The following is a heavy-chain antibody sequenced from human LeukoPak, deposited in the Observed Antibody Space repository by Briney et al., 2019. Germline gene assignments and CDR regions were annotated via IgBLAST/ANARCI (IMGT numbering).Heavy chain of an antibody. CDR2: IRYDGSNK. CDR3: AKDSPDLPIGWFDP. J-gene: IGHJ5*02. CDR1: GFTFSSYG. Sequence: GGSLRLSCAASGFTFSSYGMHWVRQAPGKGLEWVAFIRYDGSNKYYADSVKGRFTISRDNSKNTLYLQMNSLRAEDTAVYYCAKDSPDLPIGWFDPWGQGTLVTVSS. V-gene: IGHV3-30*02.